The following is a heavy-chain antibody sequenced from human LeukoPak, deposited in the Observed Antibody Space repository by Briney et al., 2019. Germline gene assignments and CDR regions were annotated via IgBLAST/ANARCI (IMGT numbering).Heavy chain of an antibody. CDR3: VKGDGAFGP. CDR1: GVNFRNHA. J-gene: IGHJ5*02. V-gene: IGHV3-23*01. D-gene: IGHD3-10*01. CDR2: ISTSGGDT. Sequence: GGSLRLSCAASGVNFRNHAMSWVRQAPEKGLEWVAGISTSGGDTYYPDSVKGRFSISRDNSENMLSLQMNSLRGDDTALYYCVKGDGAFGPWGQGTLVAVSS.